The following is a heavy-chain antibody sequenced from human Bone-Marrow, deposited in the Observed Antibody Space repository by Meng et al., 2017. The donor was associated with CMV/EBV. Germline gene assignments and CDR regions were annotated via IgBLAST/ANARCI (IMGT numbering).Heavy chain of an antibody. CDR1: GGSISSSSYY. Sequence: SETLSLTCTVSGGSISSSSYYWGWIRQPPGKGLEWIGSIYYSGSTYYNPSLKSRVTISVDTSKNQFSLKLSSVTAADTAVYYCARGDILTGFHQGWGQGTLVTVSS. CDR3: ARGDILTGFHQG. D-gene: IGHD3-9*01. J-gene: IGHJ4*02. V-gene: IGHV4-39*07. CDR2: IYYSGST.